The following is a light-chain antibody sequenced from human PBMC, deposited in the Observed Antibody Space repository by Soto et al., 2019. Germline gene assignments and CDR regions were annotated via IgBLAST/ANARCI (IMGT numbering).Light chain of an antibody. Sequence: EIVLIQSPFTLSLSPGERATLSCRASQSISSSLAWYQQNPGQAPRLLIFDASNRATGIPVRFSGSGSGTDFTLTISGLEPDDFKVSSCKQHSDWPLTFGGGTRVEI. J-gene: IGKJ4*01. CDR1: QSISSS. CDR2: DAS. V-gene: IGKV3-11*01. CDR3: KQHSDWPLT.